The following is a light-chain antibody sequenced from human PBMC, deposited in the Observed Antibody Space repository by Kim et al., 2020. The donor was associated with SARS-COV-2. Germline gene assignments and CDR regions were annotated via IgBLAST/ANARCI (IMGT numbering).Light chain of an antibody. CDR1: ALPNQY. Sequence: PGQTARITCSGDALPNQYAYWCQQRPGQAPVLVIYEDTERPSGIPERFSGSTSGTTVTLTISGVQAEDEADYYCQSSDSSDTFWVFGGGTQLTVL. J-gene: IGLJ3*02. CDR3: QSSDSSDTFWV. CDR2: EDT. V-gene: IGLV3-25*03.